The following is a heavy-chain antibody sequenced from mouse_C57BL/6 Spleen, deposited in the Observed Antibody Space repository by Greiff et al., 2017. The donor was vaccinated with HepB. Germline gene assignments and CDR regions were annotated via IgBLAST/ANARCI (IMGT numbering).Heavy chain of an antibody. D-gene: IGHD2-2*01. CDR1: GFTFSSYA. CDR2: ISDGGSYT. Sequence: DVHLVESGGGLVKPGGSLKLSCAASGFTFSSYAMSWVRQTPEKRLEWVATISDGGSYTYYPDNVKGRFTISRDNAKNNLYLQMSHLKSEDTAMYYCARDRGLRQGSYFDYWGQGTTLTVSS. J-gene: IGHJ2*01. V-gene: IGHV5-4*01. CDR3: ARDRGLRQGSYFDY.